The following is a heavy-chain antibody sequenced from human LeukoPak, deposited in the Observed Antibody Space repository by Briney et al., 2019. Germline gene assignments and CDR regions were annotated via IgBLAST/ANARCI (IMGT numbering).Heavy chain of an antibody. CDR3: AKDNYYGDYEVTSIFGVD. D-gene: IGHD4-17*01. CDR1: GFTFSSHG. V-gene: IGHV3-30*02. J-gene: IGHJ4*02. Sequence: GGSLRLSCAASGFTFSSHGMHWVRQAPGKGLEWVAFIRYDGTNKYYADSMKGRFNISRDNFKNTLYLQMNSLRAEDKAVYYCAKDNYYGDYEVTSIFGVDWGQGTLVTVSS. CDR2: IRYDGTNK.